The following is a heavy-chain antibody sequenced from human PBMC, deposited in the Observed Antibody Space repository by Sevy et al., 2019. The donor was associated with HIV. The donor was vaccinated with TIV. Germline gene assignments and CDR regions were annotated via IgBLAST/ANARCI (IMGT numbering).Heavy chain of an antibody. CDR1: GFTFSANW. CDR3: AHETFGRFES. Sequence: GGSLRLSCAVSGFTFSANWMNWVRQAPGKGLEWVANIKADGSDKYYVDSVEGRFIISRDNAKNLLFLQMNSLRVEDTAVYYCAHETFGRFESWGQGTLVTVSS. J-gene: IGHJ4*02. D-gene: IGHD3-16*01. CDR2: IKADGSDK. V-gene: IGHV3-7*01.